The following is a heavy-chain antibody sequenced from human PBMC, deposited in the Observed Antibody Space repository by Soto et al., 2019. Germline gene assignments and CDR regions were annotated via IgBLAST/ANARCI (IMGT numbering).Heavy chain of an antibody. CDR2: ISWNSGSI. J-gene: IGHJ4*02. Sequence: PGGSLRLSCAASGFTFDDYAMHWVRQAPGKGLEWVSGISWNSGSIGYADSVKGRFTISRDNAKNSLYLQMNSLRAGDTALYYCAKGGFGGSYPWPYWGQGTLVTVSS. CDR3: AKGGFGGSYPWPY. CDR1: GFTFDDYA. D-gene: IGHD1-26*01. V-gene: IGHV3-9*01.